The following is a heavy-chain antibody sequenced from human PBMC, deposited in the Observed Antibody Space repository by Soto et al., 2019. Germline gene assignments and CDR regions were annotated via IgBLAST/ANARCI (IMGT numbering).Heavy chain of an antibody. Sequence: EVQLVDSGGGLVQPGGSLRLCCAASGFIFSNYVMSWVRQAPGKGLEWVSSISDSGGTSYYADSVKGRFTISRDNSKNTLYLQMNSLRAEDTAIYYCANRPRALLTFDYWGQGTLVTVSS. CDR3: ANRPRALLTFDY. CDR1: GFIFSNYV. CDR2: ISDSGGTS. J-gene: IGHJ4*02. V-gene: IGHV3-23*04. D-gene: IGHD1-26*01.